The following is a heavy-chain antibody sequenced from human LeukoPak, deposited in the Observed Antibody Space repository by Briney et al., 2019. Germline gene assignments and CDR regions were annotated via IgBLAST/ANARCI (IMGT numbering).Heavy chain of an antibody. J-gene: IGHJ4*02. V-gene: IGHV3-30*18. CDR3: AKRPSDYGDYVSYFDH. Sequence: GGSLRLSCGASGFSFISYGMHWVRQAPGKGLEWVGVISDDGRSKDYADSVKGRFTISRDNSKDTLYLQMHSLRAEDTAVYYCAKRPSDYGDYVSYFDHWGQGTLVTVSS. CDR2: ISDDGRSK. D-gene: IGHD4-17*01. CDR1: GFSFISYG.